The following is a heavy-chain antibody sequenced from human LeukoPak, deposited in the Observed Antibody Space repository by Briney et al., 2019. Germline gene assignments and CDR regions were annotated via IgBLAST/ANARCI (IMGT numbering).Heavy chain of an antibody. D-gene: IGHD6-19*01. J-gene: IGHJ5*02. Sequence: SETLSLTCTVSGGSISSSYWSWIRQPAGKGLKWIGRIFTSGTTEYNPSLKSRVTMSVDTSKNQFSLKLTSVTAADTAVYYCARDFGFGSAWGQGALVTVSS. V-gene: IGHV4-4*07. CDR1: GGSISSSY. CDR3: ARDFGFGSA. CDR2: IFTSGTT.